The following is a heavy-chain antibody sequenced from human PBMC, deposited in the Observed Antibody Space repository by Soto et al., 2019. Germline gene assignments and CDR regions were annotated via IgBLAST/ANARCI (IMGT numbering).Heavy chain of an antibody. CDR2: INHSGST. J-gene: IGHJ5*02. CDR3: PRRRVMTLWFDP. Sequence: QVQLQQWGAGLLKPSETLSLNCAVYGGSFRGYSWTWIRQPPGKGLEWIGEINHSGSTNYNPSLKSRVTISVDTSKNQFSLKLSSVTAADTAVYYCPRRRVMTLWFDPWGQGTLVTVSS. CDR1: GGSFRGYS. D-gene: IGHD2-21*02. V-gene: IGHV4-34*02.